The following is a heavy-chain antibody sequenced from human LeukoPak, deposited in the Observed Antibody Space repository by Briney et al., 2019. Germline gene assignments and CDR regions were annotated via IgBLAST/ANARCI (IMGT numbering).Heavy chain of an antibody. V-gene: IGHV3-33*01. J-gene: IGHJ4*02. D-gene: IGHD5-24*01. CDR1: GFTFSSYG. CDR3: ARDRGRDGYSN. Sequence: GVSLRLSCAASGFTFSSYGMHWVRQAPGKGLEWVAVIWYDGSNKYYADSVKGRFTISRDNSKNTLYLQMNSLRAEDTAVYYCARDRGRDGYSNWGQGTLVTVSS. CDR2: IWYDGSNK.